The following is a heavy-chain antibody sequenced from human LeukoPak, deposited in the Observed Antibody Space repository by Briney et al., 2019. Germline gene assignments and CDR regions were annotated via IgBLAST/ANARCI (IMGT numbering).Heavy chain of an antibody. V-gene: IGHV3-74*01. CDR3: ARVRSRQGLVLDY. J-gene: IGHJ4*02. CDR1: GFTFSSYW. D-gene: IGHD6-19*01. Sequence: GGSLRLSCAASGFTFSSYWMHWVRQAPGKGLVWVSRINSDGSSTSYADSVKGRFTISRDNAKNTLYLQMNSLRAEDTAVYYCARVRSRQGLVLDYWGQGTLVTVSS. CDR2: INSDGSST.